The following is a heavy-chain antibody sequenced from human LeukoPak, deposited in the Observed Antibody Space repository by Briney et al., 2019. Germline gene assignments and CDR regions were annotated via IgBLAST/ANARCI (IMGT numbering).Heavy chain of an antibody. D-gene: IGHD6-19*01. CDR1: GFTFSSYG. CDR2: ISYDGSNK. J-gene: IGHJ4*02. CDR3: ARDLERIAVAGAFDY. Sequence: PGRSLRLSCAASGFTFSSYGMHWVRQAPGKGLEWVAVISYDGSNKYYADSVKGRFTISRDNSKNTLYLQMNSLRAEDTAVYYCARDLERIAVAGAFDYWGQGTLVTVSS. V-gene: IGHV3-30*19.